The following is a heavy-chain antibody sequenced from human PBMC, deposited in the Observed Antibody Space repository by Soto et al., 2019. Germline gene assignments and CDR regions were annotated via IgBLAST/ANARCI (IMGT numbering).Heavy chain of an antibody. V-gene: IGHV3-23*01. CDR1: GFTFSSYA. CDR3: AKGKGLYGSGSYYPGDAFDI. CDR2: ISGSGGST. Sequence: PGGSLRLSCAASGFTFSSYAMSWVRQAPGKGLEWVSAISGSGGSTYYADSVKGRFTISRDNSKNTLYLQMNSLRAEDTAVYYCAKGKGLYGSGSYYPGDAFDIWGQGTMVTVS. D-gene: IGHD3-10*01. J-gene: IGHJ3*02.